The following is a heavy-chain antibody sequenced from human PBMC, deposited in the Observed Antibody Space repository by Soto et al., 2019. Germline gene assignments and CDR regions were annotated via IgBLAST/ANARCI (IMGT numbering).Heavy chain of an antibody. CDR2: IYYSGST. CDR1: GGSISSSSYY. D-gene: IGHD3-22*01. V-gene: IGHV4-39*01. Sequence: PSETLSLTCPVSGGSISSSSYYLGWVRPPPGKGLEWIGSIYYSGSTYYNPSLKSRVTISVDTSKNQFSLKLSSVTAADTAVYYCARRQRGDSSGYFNFYGMDVWGQGTTVTVSS. J-gene: IGHJ6*02. CDR3: ARRQRGDSSGYFNFYGMDV.